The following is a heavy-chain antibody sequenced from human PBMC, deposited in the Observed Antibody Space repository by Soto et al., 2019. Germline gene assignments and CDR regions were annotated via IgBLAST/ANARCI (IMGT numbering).Heavy chain of an antibody. Sequence: QLQLQESGSGLVKPSQTLSLTCAVSGGSISSGGYSWSWIRQPPGKGLEWIGYIYHIGNTYYNPSLKSRVTISLDRSKNQFSLKLSSVTAADTAVYYCARSFVDTAMVIPFDYWGQGTLVTVSS. J-gene: IGHJ4*02. CDR3: ARSFVDTAMVIPFDY. V-gene: IGHV4-30-2*01. CDR2: IYHIGNT. D-gene: IGHD5-18*01. CDR1: GGSISSGGYS.